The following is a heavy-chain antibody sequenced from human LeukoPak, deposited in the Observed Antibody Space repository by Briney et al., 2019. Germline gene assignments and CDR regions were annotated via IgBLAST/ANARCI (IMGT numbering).Heavy chain of an antibody. V-gene: IGHV3-7*03. J-gene: IGHJ4*02. CDR1: GFTFSSYW. CDR2: IKQDGSEK. D-gene: IGHD2-15*01. Sequence: GGSLRLSCAASGFTFSSYWMSWVRQAPGKGLEWVANIKQDGSEKYYVDSVKGRFTISRDNAKNSLYLQMNSLRAEDTAVYYCAKGLLAYCSGGSCYLFDYWGQGTLVTVSS. CDR3: AKGLLAYCSGGSCYLFDY.